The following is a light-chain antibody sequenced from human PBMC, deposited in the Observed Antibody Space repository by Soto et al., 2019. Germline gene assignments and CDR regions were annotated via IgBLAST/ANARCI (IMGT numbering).Light chain of an antibody. V-gene: IGKV3-15*01. CDR1: QSVDTL. CDR3: QQYQYWPPRT. Sequence: VMTQSPGTLSVSPGERATLSCRASQSVDTLLAWYQQRPGQAPRLLISDASTRATGVAARFSGSGSGTEFTLTISSLQSEDYALYYCQQYQYWPPRTFGQGTKVEI. J-gene: IGKJ1*01. CDR2: DAS.